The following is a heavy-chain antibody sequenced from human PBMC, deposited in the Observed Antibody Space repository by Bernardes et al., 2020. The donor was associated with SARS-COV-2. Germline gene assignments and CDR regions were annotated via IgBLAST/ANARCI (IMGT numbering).Heavy chain of an antibody. Sequence: SGHTLLKPTQTLTLTCRFSGFSLSRSGVGVGWIRQPPGKALEWLALIYWDEDKHYSPSLMSRLTITGDTSINQVVLTLTNMDPVDTATYYCVRIRYGSGSGTRANIWFDPWGQGSLVTVSP. D-gene: IGHD3-10*01. CDR3: VRIRYGSGSGTRANIWFDP. J-gene: IGHJ5*02. V-gene: IGHV2-5*02. CDR2: IYWDEDK. CDR1: GFSLSRSGVG.